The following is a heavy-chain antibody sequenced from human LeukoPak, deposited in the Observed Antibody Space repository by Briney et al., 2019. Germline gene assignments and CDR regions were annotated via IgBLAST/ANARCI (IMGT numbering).Heavy chain of an antibody. J-gene: IGHJ3*02. CDR2: IYYSGST. Sequence: SETLSLTCTVSGGSVTSGTYYWSWIRQPPGKGLEWIGYIYYSGSTNYNPSLKSRVTVSVDTSKNQCSLKLSSVTTADTAVYYCTRSTNLEAFDIWGQGTMVTVSS. D-gene: IGHD2-8*01. CDR1: GGSVTSGTYY. V-gene: IGHV4-61*01. CDR3: TRSTNLEAFDI.